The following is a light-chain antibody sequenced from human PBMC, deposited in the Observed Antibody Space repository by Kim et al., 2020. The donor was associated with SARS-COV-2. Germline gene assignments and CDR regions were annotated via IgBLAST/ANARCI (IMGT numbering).Light chain of an antibody. V-gene: IGKV4-1*01. CDR2: WAS. CDR3: QQYFTTPPT. J-gene: IGKJ4*01. Sequence: ATINCKSSQSGLYRSNNKNHVARYQQKPGQRPKLLVYWASTRESGVPDRFSGSGSGTDFTLTISSLQAEDVAVYYCQQYFTTPPTFGGGTKVDIK. CDR1: QSGLYRSNNKNH.